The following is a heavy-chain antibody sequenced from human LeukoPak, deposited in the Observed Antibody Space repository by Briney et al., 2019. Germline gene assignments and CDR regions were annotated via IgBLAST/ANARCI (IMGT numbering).Heavy chain of an antibody. CDR3: ARAGVGAIYYFDY. D-gene: IGHD1-26*01. J-gene: IGHJ4*02. V-gene: IGHV3-23*01. CDR2: ISGSGGST. CDR1: GFTFSSYG. Sequence: GGSLRLSCAASGFTFSSYGMSWVRQAPGKGLEWVSDISGSGGSTDYADSVRGRFTISRDNSKNTLYLQMKSLRVEDTAVYYCARAGVGAIYYFDYRGQGTLVTVSS.